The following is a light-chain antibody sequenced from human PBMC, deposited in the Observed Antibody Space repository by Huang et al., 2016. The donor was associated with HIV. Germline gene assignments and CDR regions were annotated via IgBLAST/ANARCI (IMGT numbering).Light chain of an antibody. CDR3: MEALQTPYT. J-gene: IGKJ2*01. CDR1: QSLRHRNGLNY. CDR2: LGS. Sequence: DVVMTQSPLSLPVPPGEPASISCRSSQSLRHRNGLNYLDWYLQKQGQSPQLLIHLGSSRASGVPDRFSGGGSGTDFSLNISRVEAEDAGIYYCMEALQTPYTFGQGTKLETK. V-gene: IGKV2-28*01.